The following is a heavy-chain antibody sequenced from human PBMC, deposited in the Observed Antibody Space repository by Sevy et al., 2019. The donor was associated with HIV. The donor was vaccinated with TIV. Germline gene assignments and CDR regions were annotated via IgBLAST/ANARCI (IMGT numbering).Heavy chain of an antibody. CDR1: GFNFSTYA. J-gene: IGHJ4*02. CDR3: ARDARVDAALSDY. Sequence: GGSLRLSCSVSGFNFSTYAMHWVRQAPGKGLEWVAVISSDVIRKYYGASVRGRFAISRDNSNNTLSLQMNSLRIEDTAVYYCARDARVDAALSDYWGQGTLVTVSS. D-gene: IGHD5-12*01. V-gene: IGHV3-30*09. CDR2: ISSDVIRK.